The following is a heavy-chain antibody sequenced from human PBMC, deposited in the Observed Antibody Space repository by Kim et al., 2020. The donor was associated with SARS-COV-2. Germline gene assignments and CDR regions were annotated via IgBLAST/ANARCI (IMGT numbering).Heavy chain of an antibody. D-gene: IGHD2-2*01. CDR3: ARGQPLDY. CDR2: ISYSGNS. V-gene: IGHV4-31*03. CDR1: GGSIRSGGKF. Sequence: SETLSLSCSVSGGSIRSGGKFWTWIRQYPAKGLEWIGYISYSGNSHYSPSLRSRVSISLQTSENQFSLELTSVTAADTAVYYCARGQPLDYWGQGILVTVSS. J-gene: IGHJ4*02.